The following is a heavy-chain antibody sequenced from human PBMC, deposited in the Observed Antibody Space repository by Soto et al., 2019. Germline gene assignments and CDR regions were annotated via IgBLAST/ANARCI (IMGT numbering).Heavy chain of an antibody. CDR2: INSDGSRT. CDR3: ATSFSVGGGG. V-gene: IGHV3-74*01. J-gene: IGHJ4*02. D-gene: IGHD3-3*02. CDR1: GFTFSSYW. Sequence: GGSLRLSCAASGFTFSSYWLHWVRQAPGEGLVWVSRINSDGSRTRYADSVKGRFTISRDNAKNTLYLQMNNLRAEDTALYYCATSFSVGGGGWGQGTLVTVSS.